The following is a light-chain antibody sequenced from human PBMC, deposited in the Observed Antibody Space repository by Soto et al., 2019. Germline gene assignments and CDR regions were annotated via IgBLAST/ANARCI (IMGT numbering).Light chain of an antibody. CDR3: QHYNSYSEA. J-gene: IGKJ1*01. V-gene: IGKV1-5*03. Sequence: TQSPLSLSFTPGEPASISCRSSQSLLHSNGNHYLAWYQQKPGKAPKLLIYKASTLKSGVPSRFSGSGSGTEFTLTISSLQPDDFATYYCQHYNSYSEAFGQGTKVDIK. CDR2: KAS. CDR1: QSLLHSNGNHY.